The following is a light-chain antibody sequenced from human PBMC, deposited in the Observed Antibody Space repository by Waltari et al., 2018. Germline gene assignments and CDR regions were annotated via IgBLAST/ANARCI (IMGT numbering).Light chain of an antibody. CDR1: ASTTGAVYA. Sequence: QSVLTQPPSVSRAPGQRVTVSCTGSASTTGAVYAVRLVQQCPGRPPRLVIPANIYRPSRVPDRFSATKSGSSASRAITGLQAEDEADYYCQSFDKTLNEWVFGGGTKVTVL. J-gene: IGLJ3*02. V-gene: IGLV1-40*01. CDR2: ANI. CDR3: QSFDKTLNEWV.